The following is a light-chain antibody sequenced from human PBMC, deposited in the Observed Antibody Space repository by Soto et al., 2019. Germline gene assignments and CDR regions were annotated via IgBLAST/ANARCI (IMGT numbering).Light chain of an antibody. CDR1: SSDVGGYNY. Sequence: QSLLAQPASVSVSPGQSITISCTGTSSDVGGYNYVSWYQQLPDKAPKLMIYDVSDRPSGDSNRFSGSKSGNTASLTISGLQAEEEADYYCSSYTSSSLYVFGTGTKVTVL. J-gene: IGLJ1*01. CDR2: DVS. V-gene: IGLV2-14*01. CDR3: SSYTSSSLYV.